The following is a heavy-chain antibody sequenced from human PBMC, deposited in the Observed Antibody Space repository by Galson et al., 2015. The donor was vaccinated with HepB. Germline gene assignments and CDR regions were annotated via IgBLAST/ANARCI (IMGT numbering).Heavy chain of an antibody. J-gene: IGHJ3*02. D-gene: IGHD3-22*01. CDR3: ARGADTMIVVVPPGHDAFDI. CDR1: GGTFSSYA. CDR2: IIPIFGTA. Sequence: SVKVSCKASGGTFSSYAISWVRQAPGQGLEWMGGIIPIFGTANYAQKFQGRVTITADESTSTAYMELSSLRSEDTAVYYCARGADTMIVVVPPGHDAFDIWGQGTMVTVSS. V-gene: IGHV1-69*13.